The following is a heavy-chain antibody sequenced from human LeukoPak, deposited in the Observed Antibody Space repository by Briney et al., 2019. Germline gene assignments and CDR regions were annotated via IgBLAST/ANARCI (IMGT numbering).Heavy chain of an antibody. CDR1: GFTFSNYV. J-gene: IGHJ4*02. CDR2: ISYDGSNK. CDR3: AKASNGGSYYGVIIDY. V-gene: IGHV3-30*18. D-gene: IGHD1-26*01. Sequence: GRSLRLSCAASGFTFSNYVMHWVRQAPGKGLEWVAVISYDGSNKYYTDSVKGRFTISRDNSKNTLYLQMNSLRAEDTAVYYCAKASNGGSYYGVIIDYWGQGTLVTVSS.